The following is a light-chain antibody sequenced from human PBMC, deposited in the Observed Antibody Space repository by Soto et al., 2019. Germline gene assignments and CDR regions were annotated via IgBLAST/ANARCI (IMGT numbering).Light chain of an antibody. CDR1: QVISSY. J-gene: IGKJ1*01. CDR2: AAS. CDR3: LQHNSYPRT. V-gene: IGKV1-9*01. Sequence: IQLTQPPSSLSASVGDRVTITCRASQVISSYLAWYQQKPGKAPRLLIYAASTLQSGVPSRFSGSGSGTEFTLTISSLQPEDFATYYCLQHNSYPRTFGQGTKVDIK.